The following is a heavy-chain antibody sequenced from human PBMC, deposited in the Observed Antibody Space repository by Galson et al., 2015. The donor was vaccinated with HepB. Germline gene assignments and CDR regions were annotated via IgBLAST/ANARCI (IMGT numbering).Heavy chain of an antibody. CDR3: AEDMVGAISPGMDI. Sequence: SLRLSCAASGFTFDDYAMHWVRQAPGKGLEWVSGISWNSGSIGYVDSVKGRFTISRDNAKNSLYLQMSSLRAEDTALYYCAEDMVGAISPGMDIWGQGTTVTVSS. CDR2: ISWNSGSI. CDR1: GFTFDDYA. J-gene: IGHJ6*02. D-gene: IGHD1-26*01. V-gene: IGHV3-9*01.